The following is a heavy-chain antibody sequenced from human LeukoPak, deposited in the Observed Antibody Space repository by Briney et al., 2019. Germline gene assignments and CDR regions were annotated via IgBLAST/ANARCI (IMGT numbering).Heavy chain of an antibody. Sequence: GGSLRLSCAASGFTFSSFDMHWVRQPTGQGPEWVSTIGTASDTYYPGSVEGRFTLSRDNAKNSLYLQMNSPTAGDTAVYYCARGPPRGKYYYMDVWGKGTTVTVSS. J-gene: IGHJ6*03. V-gene: IGHV3-13*01. CDR1: GFTFSSFD. CDR2: IGTASDT. CDR3: ARGPPRGKYYYMDV. D-gene: IGHD1-1*01.